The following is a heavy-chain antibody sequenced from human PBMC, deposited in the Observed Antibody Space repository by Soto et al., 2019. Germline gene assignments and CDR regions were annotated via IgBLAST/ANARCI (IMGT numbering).Heavy chain of an antibody. CDR3: ARRYGSAIDY. D-gene: IGHD1-26*01. J-gene: IGHJ4*02. Sequence: PSETLSLTCTVSGGTISSWYWSWIRQPPGKGLEWIGYIYYSGGTNCNPSLKGRVTISVDTSKNQFSLKLSSVTAADTAVYYCARRYGSAIDYWGQGTLVTVSS. CDR2: IYYSGGT. V-gene: IGHV4-59*08. CDR1: GGTISSWY.